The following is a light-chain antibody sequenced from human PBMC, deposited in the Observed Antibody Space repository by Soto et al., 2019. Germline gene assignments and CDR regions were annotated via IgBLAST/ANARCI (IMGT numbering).Light chain of an antibody. CDR1: QSVASSY. Sequence: EIVLTRAPGTLSLSPGGRATLSCRASQSVASSYLAWYQQKPGQAPRLLIYGASSRATGIPDRFSGSGSGTDFTLNISRREPEDYGVLYCQPTRSSLSFGEGTRLEIK. CDR2: GAS. V-gene: IGKV3-20*01. CDR3: QPTRSSLS. J-gene: IGKJ5*01.